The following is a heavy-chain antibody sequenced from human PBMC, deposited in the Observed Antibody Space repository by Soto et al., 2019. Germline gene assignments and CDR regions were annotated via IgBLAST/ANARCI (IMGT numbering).Heavy chain of an antibody. Sequence: ASLKVSCKASGYTFTVYYMHWVLQAPGQGLEWMGWINAGNGNTKYSQKFQGRVTITRDTSASTAYMELSSLRSEDTAVYYCARGLNGYLYYFDYWGQGTLVTVSS. D-gene: IGHD5-18*01. CDR2: INAGNGNT. CDR1: GYTFTVYY. V-gene: IGHV1-3*01. CDR3: ARGLNGYLYYFDY. J-gene: IGHJ4*02.